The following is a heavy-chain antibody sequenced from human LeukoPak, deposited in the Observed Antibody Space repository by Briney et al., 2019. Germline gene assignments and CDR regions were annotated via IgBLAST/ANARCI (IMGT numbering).Heavy chain of an antibody. CDR2: IYPADSDI. CDR3: ARQEYCSGGSCYTWFDP. CDR1: GYSINNYW. V-gene: IGHV5-51*01. J-gene: IGHJ5*02. D-gene: IGHD2-15*01. Sequence: GESLQISCKGSGYSINNYWIGWVRQMPGKGLGWMGIIYPADSDIRYSPSFQGQVTISADKSISTAYLQWSSLKASDTAMYYCARQEYCSGGSCYTWFDPWGQGTLVIVSS.